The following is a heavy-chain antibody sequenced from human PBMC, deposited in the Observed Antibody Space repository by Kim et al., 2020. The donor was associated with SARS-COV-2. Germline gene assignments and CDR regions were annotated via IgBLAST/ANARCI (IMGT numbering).Heavy chain of an antibody. CDR3: TRVSSLYGVDIDY. D-gene: IGHD4-17*01. V-gene: IGHV3-72*01. J-gene: IGHJ4*02. CDR1: GFTFSDHY. Sequence: GGSLRLSCAGSGFTFSDHYMGWVRQAPGKGLEWVGRIRNKGNRYTTEYAASVKGRFTISRDDSKNSLYLQMNSLRTEDTAVYYCTRVSSLYGVDIDYWGQGTLVTVSS. CDR2: IRNKGNRYTT.